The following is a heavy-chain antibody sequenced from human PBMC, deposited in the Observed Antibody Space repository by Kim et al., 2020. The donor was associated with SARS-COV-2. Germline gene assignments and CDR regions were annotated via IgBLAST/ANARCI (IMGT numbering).Heavy chain of an antibody. D-gene: IGHD2-8*01. CDR3: AIWCHRNWFDP. J-gene: IGHJ5*02. Sequence: TNYADSVKCRCTISRANAKNSLYLQMSRLRAEDTALDHCAIWCHRNWFDPWGQGTLVTVSS. V-gene: IGHV3-20*01. CDR2: T.